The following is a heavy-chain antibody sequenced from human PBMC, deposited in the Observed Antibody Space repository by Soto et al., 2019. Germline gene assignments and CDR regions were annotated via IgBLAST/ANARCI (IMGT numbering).Heavy chain of an antibody. CDR2: ISGSGGST. D-gene: IGHD2-2*01. J-gene: IGHJ4*02. CDR3: AKAGYCVSTSCYFPFDY. V-gene: IGHV3-23*01. CDR1: EFTFSTHA. Sequence: EVQLLESGGGLVQPGGSLRLSCAASEFTFSTHAMTWVRQAPGKGLVWVSSISGSGGSTYYADSVKGRFTISRDNSKNTLYLQMNSLRAEDAAVYSCAKAGYCVSTSCYFPFDYWGQGTLVTVSS.